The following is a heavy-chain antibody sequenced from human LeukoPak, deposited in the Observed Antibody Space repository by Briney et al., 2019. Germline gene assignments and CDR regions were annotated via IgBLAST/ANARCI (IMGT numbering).Heavy chain of an antibody. CDR2: IYYSGST. J-gene: IGHJ4*02. V-gene: IGHV4-39*07. D-gene: IGHD4-17*01. CDR1: GGSISSSSYY. Sequence: SETLSLTCTVSGGSISSSSYYWGWIRQPPGKGLEWIGSIYYSGSTNYNPSLKSRVTMSVDTSKNQFSLKLSSVTAADTAVYYCARDPDYGDDTGSWGQGTLVTVSS. CDR3: ARDPDYGDDTGS.